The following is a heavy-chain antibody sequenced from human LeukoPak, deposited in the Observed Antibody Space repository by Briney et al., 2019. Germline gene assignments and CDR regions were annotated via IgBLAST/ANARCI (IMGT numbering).Heavy chain of an antibody. V-gene: IGHV4-34*01. J-gene: IGHJ6*02. CDR2: IYYSGIT. Sequence: SETLSLTCAVYGGSFSGYYWSWIRQPPGKGLEWIGYIYYSGITYYNPSLKSRVTISVDTSKNQFSLKLSSVTAADTAVYYCAQRSPLVAGTYYYYGMDVWGQGTTVTVSS. CDR1: GGSFSGYY. CDR3: AQRSPLVAGTYYYYGMDV. D-gene: IGHD6-19*01.